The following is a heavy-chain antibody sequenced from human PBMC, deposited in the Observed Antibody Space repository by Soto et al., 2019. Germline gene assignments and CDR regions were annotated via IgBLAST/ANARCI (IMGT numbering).Heavy chain of an antibody. J-gene: IGHJ4*02. Sequence: GASVKVSCKASGYTFTSYYMHWVRQAPGQGVEWMGIINPSGGSTSYAQKFQGRVTMTRDTSTSTVYMELSSLRSEDTAVYYCARDVTPNSSSWSPPGYWGQGTLVTVSS. CDR2: INPSGGST. CDR3: ARDVTPNSSSWSPPGY. V-gene: IGHV1-46*03. CDR1: GYTFTSYY. D-gene: IGHD6-13*01.